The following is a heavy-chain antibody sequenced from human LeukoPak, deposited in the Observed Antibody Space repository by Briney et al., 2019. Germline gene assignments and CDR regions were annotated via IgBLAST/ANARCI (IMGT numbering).Heavy chain of an antibody. CDR2: MNPNSGHA. V-gene: IGHV1-8*01. Sequence: ASVKVSCKASGYTFTSYDINWVRQAPGQGLEWMGWMNPNSGHAGYAQKFQGRVTFTRDTSISTAYMELDSLRSEDTAFYYCARAPYYYGSSGYCDYWGQGTLVTVSS. D-gene: IGHD3-22*01. CDR1: GYTFTSYD. CDR3: ARAPYYYGSSGYCDY. J-gene: IGHJ4*02.